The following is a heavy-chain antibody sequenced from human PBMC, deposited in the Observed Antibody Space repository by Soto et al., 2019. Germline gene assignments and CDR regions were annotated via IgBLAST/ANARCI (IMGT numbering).Heavy chain of an antibody. CDR2: TYYRSKWYN. CDR3: ARDRVGGELGYYDYGMDV. Sequence: SQNLSLTCAISGDIVSSNSAAWNWIRQSPSRGLEWLGRTYYRSKWYNDYAVSVKSRITINPDTSKNQFSLQMNSVTPEDTAVYYCARDRVGGELGYYDYGMDVWGQGNTVRVS. J-gene: IGHJ6*02. D-gene: IGHD1-26*01. CDR1: GDIVSSNSAA. V-gene: IGHV6-1*01.